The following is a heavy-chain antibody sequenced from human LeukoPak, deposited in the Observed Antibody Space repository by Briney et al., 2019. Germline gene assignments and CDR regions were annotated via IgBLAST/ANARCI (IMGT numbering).Heavy chain of an antibody. CDR3: ARDSPGVQGVIPLYGMDV. V-gene: IGHV3-7*03. Sequence: PGGSLRLSCAASGFTFSSYWMSWVRQAPGKGLEWVANIKQDGSEKYSLDSVKGRFTISRDNAKNSLYLQMSSLRAEDTAVYYCARDSPGVQGVIPLYGMDVWGQGTTVTVSS. CDR1: GFTFSSYW. CDR2: IKQDGSEK. J-gene: IGHJ6*02. D-gene: IGHD3-10*01.